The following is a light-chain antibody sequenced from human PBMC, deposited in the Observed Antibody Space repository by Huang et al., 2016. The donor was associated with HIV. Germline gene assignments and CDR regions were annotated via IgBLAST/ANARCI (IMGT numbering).Light chain of an antibody. V-gene: IGKV1-39*01. J-gene: IGKJ2*01. CDR3: QQSARTPRT. CDR1: QNINRY. CDR2: AAS. Sequence: DIQIAQSPSSLSASVGDRVIITCRTSQNINRYLNWYQQKPGKAPKLLISAASNLQSGATSSFSGSGSGTDFTLTISSLQPEDSATYYCQQSARTPRTFGQGTKLEI.